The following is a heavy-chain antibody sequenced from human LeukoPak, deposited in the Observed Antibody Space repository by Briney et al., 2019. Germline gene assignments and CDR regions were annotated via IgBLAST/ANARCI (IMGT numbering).Heavy chain of an antibody. J-gene: IGHJ3*02. Sequence: ASVKVSCRASGYTFSSYGVTWVRQAPGQGLEWMGWISAYSANTHYAQQFQGRVTMTTDTSTNTAYMELRSLRSDDTAVYHCARDIHDYIWGSYRYQSDAFDIWGQGTMVTVSS. V-gene: IGHV1-18*01. CDR3: ARDIHDYIWGSYRYQSDAFDI. D-gene: IGHD3-16*02. CDR1: GYTFSSYG. CDR2: ISAYSANT.